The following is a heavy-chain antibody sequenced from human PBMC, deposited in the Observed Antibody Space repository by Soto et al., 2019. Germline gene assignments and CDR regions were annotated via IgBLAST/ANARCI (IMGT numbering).Heavy chain of an antibody. Sequence: QVQLQQWGAGLLKPSETLSLTCAVYGGSFRGYYWSWISQPPGKGLEWIGEINHRGSTNYNPSVKSRVTISVDTSKNEFSLKLNSVTAADTAVYYCARGSRVKIPAASGRDYYYHGLDVWGQGTAVTVSS. CDR2: INHRGST. CDR3: ARGSRVKIPAASGRDYYYHGLDV. V-gene: IGHV4-34*01. J-gene: IGHJ6*02. CDR1: GGSFRGYY. D-gene: IGHD6-25*01.